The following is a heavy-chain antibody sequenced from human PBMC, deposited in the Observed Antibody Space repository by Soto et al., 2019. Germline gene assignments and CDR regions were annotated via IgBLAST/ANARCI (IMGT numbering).Heavy chain of an antibody. Sequence: EAQLLESGGGLVQPGGSLRLSCAASGFTFNNYAMSWVRRAPGKGLEWVSGIGGSGRTTYYADSVKGRFTIPRDTSRNTVYLQMNSVRGEDTAVYYCAKDDSPAAASTLESWGRGTLVTVSS. CDR2: IGGSGRTT. CDR3: AKDDSPAAASTLES. J-gene: IGHJ5*02. CDR1: GFTFNNYA. D-gene: IGHD2-2*01. V-gene: IGHV3-23*01.